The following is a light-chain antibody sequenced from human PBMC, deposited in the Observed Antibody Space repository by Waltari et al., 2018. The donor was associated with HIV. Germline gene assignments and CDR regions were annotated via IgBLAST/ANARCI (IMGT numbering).Light chain of an antibody. Sequence: QSALTQPRSVSGSPGQSVTISCTGTSSDVGGYDSVSWYLQHPGKVPKLIIYDVIKRPSGVPDRFSGSKSGNTASLTISGLQTEDDADYFCCSYAGTYTYVLFGGGTKLTVL. CDR2: DVI. CDR1: SSDVGGYDS. J-gene: IGLJ3*02. CDR3: CSYAGTYTYVL. V-gene: IGLV2-11*01.